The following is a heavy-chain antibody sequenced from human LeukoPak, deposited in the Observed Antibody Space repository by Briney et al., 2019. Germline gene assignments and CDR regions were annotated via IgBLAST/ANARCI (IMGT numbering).Heavy chain of an antibody. CDR3: ARAASYFDC. Sequence: SETLSLTCAVYGGSFSGYYWSWIRQPPGKGLEWIGEINHSGSTNYNPSFKSRVTISVDTSKNQFSLKLSSVTAADTAVYYCARAASYFDCWGQGTLVTVSS. V-gene: IGHV4-34*01. D-gene: IGHD6-25*01. CDR2: INHSGST. CDR1: GGSFSGYY. J-gene: IGHJ4*02.